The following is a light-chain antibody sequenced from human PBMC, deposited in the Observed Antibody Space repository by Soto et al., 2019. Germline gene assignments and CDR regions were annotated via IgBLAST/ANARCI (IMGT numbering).Light chain of an antibody. J-gene: IGKJ1*01. CDR1: QSISSW. Sequence: DIQMTQSPSTLSASVGDRFIVAFRASQSISSWLAWYQQKPGKAPKLLIHDASSLQSGVPSRFSGSGSGTEFTLTISSLQPDDFATYYCQQYNSYSRTFGQGTKVDIK. V-gene: IGKV1-5*01. CDR3: QQYNSYSRT. CDR2: DAS.